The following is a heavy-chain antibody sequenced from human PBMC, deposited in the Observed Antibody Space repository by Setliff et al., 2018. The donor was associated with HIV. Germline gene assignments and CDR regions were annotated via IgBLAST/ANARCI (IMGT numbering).Heavy chain of an antibody. CDR3: AKTPGSYYDSSGYSGNAFDV. V-gene: IGHV3-23*01. CDR1: GFTFSSYA. D-gene: IGHD3-22*01. J-gene: IGHJ3*01. Sequence: GGSLRLSCAASGFTFSSYAMSWVRQAPGKGLEWVSAISGGGDDTYYADSGKGRFTISRDNSKDTLYLQMNSLRAEDTAVYYCAKTPGSYYDSSGYSGNAFDVWGQGTLVTVAS. CDR2: ISGGGDDT.